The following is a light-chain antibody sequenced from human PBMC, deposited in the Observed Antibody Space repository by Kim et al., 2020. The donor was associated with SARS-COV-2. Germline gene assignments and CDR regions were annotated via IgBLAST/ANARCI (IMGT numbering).Light chain of an antibody. CDR3: QQSYSTLRT. V-gene: IGKV1-39*01. Sequence: ASVGDRVTITCRASQSISSYLNWYQQKPGKAPKLLIYAASSLQSGVPSRFSGSGSGTDFTLTISSLQPEDFATYYCQQSYSTLRTFGQGTKVEIK. J-gene: IGKJ1*01. CDR1: QSISSY. CDR2: AAS.